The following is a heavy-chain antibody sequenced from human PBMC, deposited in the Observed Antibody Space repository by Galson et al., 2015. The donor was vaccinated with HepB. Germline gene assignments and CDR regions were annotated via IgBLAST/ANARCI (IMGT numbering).Heavy chain of an antibody. J-gene: IGHJ4*02. CDR3: ARDPPAAADHYFDY. CDR1: GFTFSSYA. D-gene: IGHD6-13*01. CDR2: ISDSGGST. Sequence: SLRLSCAASGFTFSSYAMSWVRQAPGKGLEWVSVISDSGGSTYYADSVKGRFTISRDNSKNTLYLQMNSLRAEDTAVYYCARDPPAAADHYFDYWGQGTLVTVSS. V-gene: IGHV3-23*01.